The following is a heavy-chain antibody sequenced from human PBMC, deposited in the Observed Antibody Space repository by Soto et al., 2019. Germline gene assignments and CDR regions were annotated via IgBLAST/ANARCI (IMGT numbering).Heavy chain of an antibody. CDR2: IIPILGIA. CDR3: AGYDLLTGTQPGGYYYYYYMDV. D-gene: IGHD3-9*01. J-gene: IGHJ6*03. V-gene: IGHV1-69*02. CDR1: GGTFSSYT. Sequence: QVQLVQSGAEVKKPGSSVKVSCKASGGTFSSYTISWVRQAPGQGLEWMGRIIPILGIANYAQKFQGRVTISTDKSTSTAYMELSSLSSEDTAVYFCAGYDLLTGTQPGGYYYYYYMDVWGKGTTVTVSS.